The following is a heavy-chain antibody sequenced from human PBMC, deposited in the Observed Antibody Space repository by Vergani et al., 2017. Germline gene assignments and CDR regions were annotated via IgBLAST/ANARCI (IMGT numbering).Heavy chain of an antibody. J-gene: IGHJ6*03. CDR3: AIPGQGYCSSTSCYTPYYYYYMDV. Sequence: QVQLVQSGAEVKKPGSSVKVSCKASGVTFSSYAISWVRQAPGQGLEWMGGIIPIFGTANYAQKFQGRVTITADESTSTAYMELSSLRSEDTAVYYCAIPGQGYCSSTSCYTPYYYYYMDVWGKGTTVTVSS. V-gene: IGHV1-69*01. CDR2: IIPIFGTA. D-gene: IGHD2-2*02. CDR1: GVTFSSYA.